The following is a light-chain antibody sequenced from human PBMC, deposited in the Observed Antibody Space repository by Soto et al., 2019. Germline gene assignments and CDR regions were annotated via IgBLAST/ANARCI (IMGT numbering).Light chain of an antibody. CDR1: QTISSW. CDR2: KAS. CDR3: QHYNSYSEA. Sequence: PISQSPATLSGSLEPRDTITCRASQTISSWLAWYQQKPGKAPKLLIYKASTLKSGVPSRFSGSGSGTEFTLTISSLQPDDFATYYCQHYNSYSEAFGQGTKVDI. J-gene: IGKJ1*01. V-gene: IGKV1-5*03.